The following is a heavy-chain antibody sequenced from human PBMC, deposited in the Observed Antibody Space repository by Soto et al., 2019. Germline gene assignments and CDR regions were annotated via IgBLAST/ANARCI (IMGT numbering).Heavy chain of an antibody. CDR1: GFTFSSYA. D-gene: IGHD6-13*01. V-gene: IGHV3-33*08. CDR3: ARDQQLAHHYYYYGMDV. Sequence: GGSLRLSCAASGFTFSSYAMSWVRQAPGKGLEWVAVISYDGSNKYYADSVKGRFTISRDNSKNTLYLQMNSLRAEDTAVYYCARDQQLAHHYYYYGMDVWGQGTTVTVSS. CDR2: ISYDGSNK. J-gene: IGHJ6*02.